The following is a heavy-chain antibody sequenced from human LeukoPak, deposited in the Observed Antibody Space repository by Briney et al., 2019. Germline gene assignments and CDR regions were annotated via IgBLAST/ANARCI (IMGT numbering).Heavy chain of an antibody. Sequence: GGSLRLSCAASGFTFSSYSMNWVRQAPGKGLEWVSSISSSSSYIYYADSVKGRFTISRDNAKNSLYLQMKSLRAEDTAVYYCAREGNIVVVPAPDHVDGIAAAGTADYWGQGTLVTVPS. CDR3: AREGNIVVVPAPDHVDGIAAAGTADY. CDR2: ISSSSSYI. V-gene: IGHV3-21*01. CDR1: GFTFSSYS. D-gene: IGHD2-2*01. J-gene: IGHJ4*02.